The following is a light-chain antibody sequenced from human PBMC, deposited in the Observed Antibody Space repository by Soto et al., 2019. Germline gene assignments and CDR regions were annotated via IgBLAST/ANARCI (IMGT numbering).Light chain of an antibody. J-gene: IGKJ5*01. V-gene: IGKV3-15*01. Sequence: EIVMTQAPATLSVSTGEVATLSWGPSQSLSSSLAWYQQNPGQAPRLLIYGASTRATGIPARFSGSGSGTEFTLTISSLQSEDFAVYYCQQYKNWPPITFGQGTRLEI. CDR3: QQYKNWPPIT. CDR2: GAS. CDR1: QSLSSS.